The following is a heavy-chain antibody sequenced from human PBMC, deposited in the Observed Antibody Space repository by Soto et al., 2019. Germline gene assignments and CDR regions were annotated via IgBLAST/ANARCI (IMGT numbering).Heavy chain of an antibody. CDR3: TRVGDYGDYYYYYGMDV. Sequence: PGGSLRLSCTASGFTFGDYAMSWVRQAPGKGLEWVGFIRSKAYGGTTEYAASVKGRFTISRDDSKSIAYLQMNSLTTEDTAVYYCTRVGDYGDYYYYYGMDVWGQGTTVTVSS. J-gene: IGHJ6*02. D-gene: IGHD4-17*01. V-gene: IGHV3-49*04. CDR2: IRSKAYGGTT. CDR1: GFTFGDYA.